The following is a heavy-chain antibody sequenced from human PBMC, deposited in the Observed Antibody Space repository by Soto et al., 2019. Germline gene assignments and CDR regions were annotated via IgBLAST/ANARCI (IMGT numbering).Heavy chain of an antibody. Sequence: AGVSQIVPCAASGVIFENLGRNWIRQTPGKGLEWISSISGSGFKKYYADSVKGRFTISRDNSKSTVYLELNNLSAEDTAVYHCAKNQGVELVPLATVDWFDPWGQGSVVTVSS. CDR2: ISGSGFKK. J-gene: IGHJ5*02. V-gene: IGHV3-23*01. CDR3: AKNQGVELVPLATVDWFDP. D-gene: IGHD1-26*01. CDR1: GVIFENLG.